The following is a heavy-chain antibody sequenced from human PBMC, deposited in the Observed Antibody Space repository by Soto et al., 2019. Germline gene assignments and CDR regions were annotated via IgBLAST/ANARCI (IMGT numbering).Heavy chain of an antibody. Sequence: PSETLSLTCTVSGGSISSGGYYWSWIRQHPGKGLEWIGYIYYSGSTYYNPSLKSRLTISVDTSKNQFSLKLSSVTVADTAVYYCARAAAAAQFDYWGQGTLVTVSS. J-gene: IGHJ4*02. CDR1: GGSISSGGYY. V-gene: IGHV4-31*03. CDR3: ARAAAAAQFDY. D-gene: IGHD6-13*01. CDR2: IYYSGST.